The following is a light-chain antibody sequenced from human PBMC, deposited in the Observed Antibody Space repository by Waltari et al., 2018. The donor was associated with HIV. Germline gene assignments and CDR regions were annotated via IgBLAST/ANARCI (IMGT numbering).Light chain of an antibody. J-gene: IGLJ3*02. CDR2: DDR. V-gene: IGLV3-21*02. CDR3: QVWDESTDYVMV. CDR1: SLGSKS. Sequence: SYVLSQPPSVSVAPGQTATIPCGGDSLGSKSVQWYQQRTGQAPQLVLYDDRDRPSGITERFSGVNSGNMATLTITSVAVVDEADYYCQVWDESTDYVMVFGGGTKLTVL.